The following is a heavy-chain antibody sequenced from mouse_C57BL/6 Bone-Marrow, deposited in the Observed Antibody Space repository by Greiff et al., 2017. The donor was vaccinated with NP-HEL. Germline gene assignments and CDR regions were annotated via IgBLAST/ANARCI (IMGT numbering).Heavy chain of an antibody. CDR1: GFSLTSYG. CDR3: ARNWGDYGEGYAMDY. V-gene: IGHV2-2*01. CDR2: IWSGGST. Sequence: QVQLKQSGPGLVQPSQSLSITCTVSGFSLTSYGVHWVRQSPGKGLEWLGVIWSGGSTDYNAAFISRLSISKDNSKSQVFFKMNSLQADDTAIYYCARNWGDYGEGYAMDYWGQGTSVTVSS. J-gene: IGHJ4*01. D-gene: IGHD2-4*01.